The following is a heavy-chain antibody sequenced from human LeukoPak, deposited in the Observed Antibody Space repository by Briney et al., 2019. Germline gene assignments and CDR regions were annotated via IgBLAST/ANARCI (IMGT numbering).Heavy chain of an antibody. CDR2: IYYSGST. CDR3: AREVPAGPFDY. J-gene: IGHJ4*02. CDR1: GGSISSSIYY. V-gene: IGHV4-61*01. Sequence: SETLSLTCIVSGGSISSSIYYWSWIRQPPGKGLEWIGYIYYSGSTNYNPSLKSRVTISVDTSKNRFSLKLSSVTAADTAVYYCAREVPAGPFDYWGQGTLVTVSS.